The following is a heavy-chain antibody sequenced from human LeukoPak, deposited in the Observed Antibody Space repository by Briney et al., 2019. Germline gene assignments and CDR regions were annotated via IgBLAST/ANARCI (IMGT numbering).Heavy chain of an antibody. D-gene: IGHD3-10*01. V-gene: IGHV1-2*06. CDR3: AREFDEGMVRGFDP. CDR1: GYTFTGYY. CDR2: INPNSGGT. J-gene: IGHJ5*02. Sequence: GASVKVSCKASGYTFTGYYMHWVRQAPGQGLEWMGRINPNSGGTNYAQEFQGRVTMTRDTSISTAYMELSRLRSDDTAVYYCAREFDEGMVRGFDPWGQGTLVTVSS.